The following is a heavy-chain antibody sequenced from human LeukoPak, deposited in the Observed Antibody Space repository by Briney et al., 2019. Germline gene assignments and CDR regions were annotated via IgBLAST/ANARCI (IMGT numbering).Heavy chain of an antibody. CDR2: ITPIGGTT. J-gene: IGHJ4*02. Sequence: PSVKVSCTASGYTFTNYYIHWVRHAPEQGHEWIGIITPIGGTTNYAPKFQGRVTMTRDTSTSTVYMELSSLLSDATAVYYCARQQGLQNLNFDYWGQGTLVPVSS. CDR1: GYTFTNYY. V-gene: IGHV1-46*01. CDR3: ARQQGLQNLNFDY. D-gene: IGHD6-13*01.